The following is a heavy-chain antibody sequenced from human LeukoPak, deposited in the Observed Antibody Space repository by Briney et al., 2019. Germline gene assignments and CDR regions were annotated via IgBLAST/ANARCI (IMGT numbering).Heavy chain of an antibody. CDR1: GFTFSTYN. D-gene: IGHD1-26*01. CDR2: ISSSGDYK. Sequence: GGSLRLSRAASGFTFSTYNMNWVRQAPGQGLEWVSSISSSGDYKYYADSVKGRFTISRDNAKNSLHLQMNSLRAEDTAVYYCARDEIEWELTYYYYFIDVWGKGTTVTVSS. V-gene: IGHV3-21*01. J-gene: IGHJ6*03. CDR3: ARDEIEWELTYYYYFIDV.